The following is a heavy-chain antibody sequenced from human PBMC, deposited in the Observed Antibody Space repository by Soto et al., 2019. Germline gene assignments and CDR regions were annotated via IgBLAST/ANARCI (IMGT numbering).Heavy chain of an antibody. CDR1: GGSISSYY. D-gene: IGHD3-10*01. CDR3: ARDLGSGSYYERYYYYYGMDV. Sequence: QVQLQESGPGLVKPSETLSLTCTVSGGSISSYYWSWIRQPPGKGLEWIGYIYYSGSTNYNPSLKSRVTISVDTSKNQFSLKLSSVTAADTAVYYCARDLGSGSYYERYYYYYGMDVWGQGTTVTVSS. CDR2: IYYSGST. J-gene: IGHJ6*02. V-gene: IGHV4-59*01.